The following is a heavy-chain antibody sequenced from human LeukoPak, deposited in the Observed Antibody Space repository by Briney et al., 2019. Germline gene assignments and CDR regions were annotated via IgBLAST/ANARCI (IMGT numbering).Heavy chain of an antibody. V-gene: IGHV3-48*03. CDR3: ARVGYSNRWYLDC. CDR1: GFSLSSFE. Sequence: PGGSLRLSCAASGFSLSSFEMNWVRQAPGKGREWVSYISSSGTTIYYADSVKGRFTISRDNAKNSLYLQMNSLRAADTAVYYCARVGYSNRWYLDCWGQGTLVTVSS. J-gene: IGHJ4*02. CDR2: ISSSGTTI. D-gene: IGHD6-13*01.